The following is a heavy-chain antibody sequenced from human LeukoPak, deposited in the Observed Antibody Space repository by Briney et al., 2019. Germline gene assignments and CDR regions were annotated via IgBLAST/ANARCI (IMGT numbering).Heavy chain of an antibody. CDR3: ARDRWSSGWSDHYYYYYGMDV. CDR1: GFTFSSYA. D-gene: IGHD6-19*01. Sequence: GGSLRLSCAASGFTFSSYAMHWVRQAPGKGLEWVAVISYDGSNKYYADSVKGRFTISRDNSENTLYLQMNSLRAEDTAVYYCARDRWSSGWSDHYYYYYGMDVWGQGTTVTVSS. V-gene: IGHV3-30-3*01. CDR2: ISYDGSNK. J-gene: IGHJ6*02.